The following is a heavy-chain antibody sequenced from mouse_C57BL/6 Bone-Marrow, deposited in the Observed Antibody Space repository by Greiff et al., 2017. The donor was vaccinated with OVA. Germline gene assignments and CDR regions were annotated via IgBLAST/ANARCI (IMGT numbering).Heavy chain of an antibody. CDR1: GYTFTSYW. CDR3: ARSDGSSYDFDY. CDR2: IHPNSGST. Sequence: VQLQQPGAELVKPGASVKLSCKASGYTFTSYWMHWVKQRPGQGLEWIGMIHPNSGSTNYNEKFKSKATLTVDKSSSTAYMQLSSLTSEDSAVYYCARSDGSSYDFDYWGQGTTLTVSS. J-gene: IGHJ2*01. D-gene: IGHD1-1*01. V-gene: IGHV1-64*01.